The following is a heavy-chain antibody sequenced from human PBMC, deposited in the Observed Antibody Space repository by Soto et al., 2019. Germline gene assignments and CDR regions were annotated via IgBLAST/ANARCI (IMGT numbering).Heavy chain of an antibody. D-gene: IGHD3-3*01. J-gene: IGHJ4*02. CDR3: ARGGYYDFWSGYHEYYFDY. Sequence: QVQLVESGGGVVQPGRSLRLSCAASGFTFSSYGMHWVRQAPGKGLEWVAVIWYDRSNKYYADSVKGRFTISRDNSKNTLYLQMNSLRAEDTAVYYCARGGYYDFWSGYHEYYFDYWGQGTLVTVSS. V-gene: IGHV3-33*01. CDR1: GFTFSSYG. CDR2: IWYDRSNK.